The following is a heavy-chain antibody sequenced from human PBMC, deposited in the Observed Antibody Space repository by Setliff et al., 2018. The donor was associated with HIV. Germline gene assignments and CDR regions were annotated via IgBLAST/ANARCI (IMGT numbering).Heavy chain of an antibody. CDR1: GGSISNFL. Sequence: KASETLSLTCTVSGGSISNFLWSWIRQPPGKGLEWIGYIYDSGSTNYNPSLKSRVTISVDTSENYFSLKLTSVTAADTAVCYCARSRPSLRAFDIWGQGTMVTVSS. J-gene: IGHJ3*02. D-gene: IGHD4-17*01. CDR3: ARSRPSLRAFDI. CDR2: IYDSGST. V-gene: IGHV4-59*01.